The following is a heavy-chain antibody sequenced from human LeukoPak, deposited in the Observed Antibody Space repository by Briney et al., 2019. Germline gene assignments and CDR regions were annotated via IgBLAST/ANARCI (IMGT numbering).Heavy chain of an antibody. CDR1: GFTFGRYW. J-gene: IGHJ4*02. Sequence: GGSLRLSCADSGFTFGRYWMHWVRQAPGKGLVWVSHITTDGSGTSYADSVKGRFTISRDNAKNTLYLQMNSLRAEDTAVYYRARGAIVGANFDYWGQGTLVTVSS. CDR2: ITTDGSGT. CDR3: ARGAIVGANFDY. V-gene: IGHV3-74*01. D-gene: IGHD1-26*01.